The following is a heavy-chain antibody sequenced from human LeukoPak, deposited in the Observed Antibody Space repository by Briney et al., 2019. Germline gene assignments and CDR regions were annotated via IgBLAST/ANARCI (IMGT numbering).Heavy chain of an antibody. CDR3: ARDVAYGSGSHHPYMDV. Sequence: PGGSLRLSCAASGFTVSSNYMSCVRQAPGKGLEWVSVIYSGGSTYYADSVKGRFTISRDNSKNTLYLQMNSLRAEDTAVYYCARDVAYGSGSHHPYMDVWGKGTTVTVSS. D-gene: IGHD3-10*01. CDR1: GFTVSSNY. V-gene: IGHV3-53*01. J-gene: IGHJ6*03. CDR2: IYSGGST.